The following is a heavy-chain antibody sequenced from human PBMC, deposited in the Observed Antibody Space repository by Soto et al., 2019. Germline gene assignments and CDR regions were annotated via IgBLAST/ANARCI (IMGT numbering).Heavy chain of an antibody. CDR1: GCSISSYY. Sequence: PXETLSLTCVVSGCSISSYYWSWIRQPAGKGLEWIGRMYTSGSTNYNPSLKSRVTMSVDTSKNQFSLKLSSVTAADTAVYYCARGTSARGYYGYWGQGNLVTVSS. CDR3: ARGTSARGYYGY. J-gene: IGHJ4*02. D-gene: IGHD3-3*01. V-gene: IGHV4-4*07. CDR2: MYTSGST.